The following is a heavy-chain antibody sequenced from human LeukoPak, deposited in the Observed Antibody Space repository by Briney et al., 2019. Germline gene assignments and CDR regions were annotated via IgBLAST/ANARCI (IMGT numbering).Heavy chain of an antibody. V-gene: IGHV3-30*04. J-gene: IGHJ4*02. D-gene: IGHD3-22*01. CDR2: ISYNGRRK. Sequence: GGSLRLSCGASGFSFSGYAIHWVRQAPGKGLEWVALISYNGRRKEYADSVKGRFTIDRDNSKNIVFLQMNSLRPDDTAIYFCARQEARNYYYEGLDYWGQGNLVTVSS. CDR3: ARQEARNYYYEGLDY. CDR1: GFSFSGYA.